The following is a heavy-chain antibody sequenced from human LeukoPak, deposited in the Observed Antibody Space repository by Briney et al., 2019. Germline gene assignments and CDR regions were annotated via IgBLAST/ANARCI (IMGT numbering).Heavy chain of an antibody. Sequence: GASVKVSCKASGYTFTSYGISWVRQAPGQGLEWMGWISAYNGNTNYAQKLQGRVTMTTDTSTSTAYMELRSLRSDDTAVYYCARDRPYGAGRAWFDPWGQGTLVTVSS. CDR1: GYTFTSYG. CDR2: ISAYNGNT. J-gene: IGHJ5*02. D-gene: IGHD4-17*01. CDR3: ARDRPYGAGRAWFDP. V-gene: IGHV1-18*01.